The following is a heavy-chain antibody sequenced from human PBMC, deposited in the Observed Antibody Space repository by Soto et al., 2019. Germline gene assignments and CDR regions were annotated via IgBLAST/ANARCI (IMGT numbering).Heavy chain of an antibody. D-gene: IGHD3-10*01. CDR2: FVPEDGET. V-gene: IGHV1-24*01. Sequence: ASVKVSCKVSGYTLTELSMHWVRQAPGKGLEWMGGFVPEDGETIYAQKFQGRVTTTEDTSTDTAYMELSSLRSEDTAVYYCATGVLLWFGECKNWFVPWGQGTLVTVSS. CDR1: GYTLTELS. J-gene: IGHJ5*02. CDR3: ATGVLLWFGECKNWFVP.